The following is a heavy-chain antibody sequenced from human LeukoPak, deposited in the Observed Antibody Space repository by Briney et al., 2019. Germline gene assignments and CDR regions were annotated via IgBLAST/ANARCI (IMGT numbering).Heavy chain of an antibody. D-gene: IGHD6-19*01. J-gene: IGHJ4*02. V-gene: IGHV3-33*01. CDR2: VWYDGSNK. CDR1: GFTFSSYG. Sequence: PGRSLRLSCAASGFTFSSYGMHWVRQAPGKGLEWVAVVWYDGSNKYHADSVKGRFTISRDNAKTSLYLHMNSLRAEDTAVYYCARSIAVTGSNFDYWGQGTLVTVSS. CDR3: ARSIAVTGSNFDY.